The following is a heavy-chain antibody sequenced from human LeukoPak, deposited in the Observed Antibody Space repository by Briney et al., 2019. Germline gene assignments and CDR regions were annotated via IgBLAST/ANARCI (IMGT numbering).Heavy chain of an antibody. CDR3: AKDLAYCGGDCYTGLDY. D-gene: IGHD2-21*01. Sequence: GGSLRLSCAASGFTFSSYAMSWVRQAPGKGLEWVSAISGSGGSTYYADSVKGRFTISRDNSKNTLYLQMNSLRAEDTAVYYCAKDLAYCGGDCYTGLDYWGQGTLVTVSS. V-gene: IGHV3-23*01. J-gene: IGHJ4*02. CDR2: ISGSGGST. CDR1: GFTFSSYA.